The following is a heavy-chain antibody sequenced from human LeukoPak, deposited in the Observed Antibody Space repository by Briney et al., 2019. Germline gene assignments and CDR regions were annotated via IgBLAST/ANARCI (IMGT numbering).Heavy chain of an antibody. J-gene: IGHJ4*02. D-gene: IGHD4-17*01. Sequence: PSETLSLTCTVSGGSISSGGYYWSWIRQHPGKGLEWIGYIYYSGSTYYNPSLKSRVTISVDTSKNQFSLKLSSVTAADTAVYYCARDFPNGDYGDYFDYWGQGTLVTVSS. CDR1: GGSISSGGYY. V-gene: IGHV4-31*03. CDR3: ARDFPNGDYGDYFDY. CDR2: IYYSGST.